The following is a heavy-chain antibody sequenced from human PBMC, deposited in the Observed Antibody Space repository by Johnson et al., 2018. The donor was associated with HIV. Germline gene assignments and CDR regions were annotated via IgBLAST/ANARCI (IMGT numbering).Heavy chain of an antibody. J-gene: IGHJ3*02. CDR1: GFTFSSYW. V-gene: IGHV3-15*01. CDR2: IKSKTDGGTT. CDR3: TTDFSSYDSSGTGGDI. Sequence: VQLVESGGGLIQPGGSLRLSCAASGFTFSSYWMSWVRQAPGKGLEWVGRIKSKTDGGTTDYAAPVKGRFTISGDNSKNTVYLQMNSLKTEDTAVYYCTTDFSSYDSSGTGGDIWGQGTMVTVSS. D-gene: IGHD3-22*01.